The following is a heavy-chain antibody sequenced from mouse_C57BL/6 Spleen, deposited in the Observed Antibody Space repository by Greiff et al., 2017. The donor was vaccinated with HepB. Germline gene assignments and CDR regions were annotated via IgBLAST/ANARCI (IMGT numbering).Heavy chain of an antibody. CDR3: ARYYYGSREEYFDV. CDR2: IYPGSGST. V-gene: IGHV1-55*01. Sequence: QVQLQQPGAELVKPGASVKMSCKASGYTFTSYWITWVKQRPGQGLEWIGDIYPGSGSTNYNEKFKSKATLTVDTSSSTAYMQLSSLTSEDSAVYYCARYYYGSREEYFDVCGTGTTVTVSS. CDR1: GYTFTSYW. J-gene: IGHJ1*03. D-gene: IGHD1-1*01.